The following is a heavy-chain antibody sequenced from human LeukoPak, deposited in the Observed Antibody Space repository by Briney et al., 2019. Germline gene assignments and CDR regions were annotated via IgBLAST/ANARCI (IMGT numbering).Heavy chain of an antibody. D-gene: IGHD6-19*01. CDR3: ARARYSSGWYGEYFDY. CDR2: ISYDGSNK. CDR1: GFTFSSYW. V-gene: IGHV3-30-3*01. J-gene: IGHJ4*02. Sequence: GGSLRLSCAASGFTFSSYWMHWVRQAPGKGLEWVAVISYDGSNKYYADSVKGRFTISRDNSKNTLYLQMNSLRAEDTAVYYCARARYSSGWYGEYFDYWGQGTLVTVSS.